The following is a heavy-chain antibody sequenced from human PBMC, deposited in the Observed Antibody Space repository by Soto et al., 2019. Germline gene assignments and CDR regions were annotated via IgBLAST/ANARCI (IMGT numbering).Heavy chain of an antibody. V-gene: IGHV4-59*08. J-gene: IGHJ4*02. CDR2: IHYSGST. CDR3: ASSSPFHY. D-gene: IGHD6-6*01. Sequence: SETLSLTCTVSGDSISSYYWSWIRQPPGKGLEWIGYIHYSGSTNYNPSLKSRVTISIDRSRNQFSLKLTSVTAADTGVYYCASSSPFHYWGPGILVTVSS. CDR1: GDSISSYY.